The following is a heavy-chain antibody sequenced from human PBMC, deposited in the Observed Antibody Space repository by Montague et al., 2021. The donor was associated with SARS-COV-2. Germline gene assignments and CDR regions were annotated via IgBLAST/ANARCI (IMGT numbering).Heavy chain of an antibody. CDR2: IFSSGST. V-gene: IGHV4-39*02. D-gene: IGHD3-10*02. J-gene: IGHJ3*01. Sequence: SETLSLTCTVSGASINSNRHFWGWIRQAPGKGLEWIGSIFSSGSTYYNPSLKTRVTISVDTSGNRLSLKLTSVTATDTAMYFCARADSYVSRGVLNDPFDVWGQGTMVTVSS. CDR1: GASINSNRHF. CDR3: ARADSYVSRGVLNDPFDV.